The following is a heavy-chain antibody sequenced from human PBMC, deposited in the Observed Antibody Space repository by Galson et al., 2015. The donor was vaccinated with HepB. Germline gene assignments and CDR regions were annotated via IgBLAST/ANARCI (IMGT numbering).Heavy chain of an antibody. CDR3: ARGTTMIREVLIADALDM. J-gene: IGHJ3*02. Sequence: SLRLSCAASRFSFSNYAIFWVRQAPGKGLEFVSAVSSHGGSTYSLDSVKDRINVSRDNSKNTVYLQMGSLSADDTAVYYCARGTTMIREVLIADALDMWGQGTRVTVSS. D-gene: IGHD3-10*01. CDR1: RFSFSNYA. V-gene: IGHV3-64*02. CDR2: VSSHGGST.